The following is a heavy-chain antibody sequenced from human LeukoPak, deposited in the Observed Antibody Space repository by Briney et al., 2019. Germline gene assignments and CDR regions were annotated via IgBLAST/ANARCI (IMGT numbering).Heavy chain of an antibody. CDR1: GYAFTSYD. CDR2: MNPNSGNT. CDR3: ARGPRGHWYYYYYMDV. Sequence: ASVKVSCKASGYAFTSYDINWVRQATGQGLEWMGWMNPNSGNTGYAQKFQGRVTITRNTSISTAYMELSSLRSEDTAVYYCARGPRGHWYYYYYMDVWGKGTTVTVSS. D-gene: IGHD3-3*02. V-gene: IGHV1-8*03. J-gene: IGHJ6*03.